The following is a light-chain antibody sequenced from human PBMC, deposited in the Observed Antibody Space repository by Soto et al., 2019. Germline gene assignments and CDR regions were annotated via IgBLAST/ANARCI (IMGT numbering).Light chain of an antibody. CDR2: DAS. CDR3: QQRSNWPPKYT. V-gene: IGKV3-11*01. Sequence: EIVLTQSPATLSLSPGERATLSCRASQSVSSYLAWYQQKPGQAPRLLIYDASNRATVIPARFSGSGSGTDFTLTISSLEPEDFEVYYCQQRSNWPPKYTFGQGTKLEIK. CDR1: QSVSSY. J-gene: IGKJ2*01.